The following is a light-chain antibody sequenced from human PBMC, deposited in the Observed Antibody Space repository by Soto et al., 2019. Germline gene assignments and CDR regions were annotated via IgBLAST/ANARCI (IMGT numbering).Light chain of an antibody. CDR1: SSDVGVYNY. CDR3: SSYAGSNNVV. Sequence: QSALTQPPSASGSPGQSVTISCTGTSSDVGVYNYVSWYQQHPGKAPKLWIYEVSKRPSGVPDRFSGSRSGNTASLTGSGLQAEDEADFYCSSYAGSNNVVFGGGTKVTVL. J-gene: IGLJ2*01. V-gene: IGLV2-8*01. CDR2: EVS.